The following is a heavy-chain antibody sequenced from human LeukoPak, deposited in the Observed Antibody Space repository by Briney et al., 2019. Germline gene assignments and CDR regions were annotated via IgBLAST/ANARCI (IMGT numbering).Heavy chain of an antibody. V-gene: IGHV4-39*01. CDR1: GGSISSSSYY. CDR2: IYYSGST. J-gene: IGHJ4*02. CDR3: ARQEGSQNFDY. Sequence: PSETLSLTCTVSGGSISSSSYYWGWIRQPPGKGLEGIGSIYYSGSTYYNPSLKSRVTISVDTSKNQFSLKLSSVTAADTAVYYCARQEGSQNFDYWGQGTLVTVSS.